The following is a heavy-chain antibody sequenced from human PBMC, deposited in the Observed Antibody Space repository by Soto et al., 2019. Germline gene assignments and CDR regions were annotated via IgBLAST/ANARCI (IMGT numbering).Heavy chain of an antibody. D-gene: IGHD3-10*01. CDR3: ARHRRVVRGVITRRGGSDP. CDR2: IYYSGST. J-gene: IGHJ5*02. V-gene: IGHV4-39*01. CDR1: GGSISSSSYY. Sequence: SETLSLTCTVSGGSISSSSYYWGWIRQPPGKGLERIGSIYYSGSTYYNPSLKSRVTISVDTSKNQFSLKLSSVTAADTAVYYCARHRRVVRGVITRRGGSDPWGQGTLVTAPQ.